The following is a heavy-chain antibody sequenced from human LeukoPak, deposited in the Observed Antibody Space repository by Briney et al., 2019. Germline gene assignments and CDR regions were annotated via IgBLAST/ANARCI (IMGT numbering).Heavy chain of an antibody. D-gene: IGHD2-2*01. J-gene: IGHJ4*02. CDR3: ARGGYQLLWY. V-gene: IGHV3-7*04. Sequence: GGSLRLSCAASGFTFSTYWMSWVREAPGRGLEWVASIKQDGSEKSYVDSVKGRFTISRDNAKNSLYLQMNSLRAEDTAVYYCARGGYQLLWYWGQGTLVTVSS. CDR2: IKQDGSEK. CDR1: GFTFSTYW.